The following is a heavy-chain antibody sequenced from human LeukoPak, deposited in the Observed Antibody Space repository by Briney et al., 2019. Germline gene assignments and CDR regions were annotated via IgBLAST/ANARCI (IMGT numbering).Heavy chain of an antibody. CDR2: ISDTGDNT. D-gene: IGHD3-10*01. J-gene: IGHJ4*02. CDR1: GFTFSSYV. CDR3: ARATMVRGVNRQRRGYYFGY. Sequence: GGSLRLSCAASGFTFSSYVMNWVRQAPGKGLEWVSSISDTGDNTYYADSVKGRFTVSRDNSKNTLYLQMNSPRAEDTAVYYCARATMVRGVNRQRRGYYFGYWGQGTLVTVSS. V-gene: IGHV3-23*01.